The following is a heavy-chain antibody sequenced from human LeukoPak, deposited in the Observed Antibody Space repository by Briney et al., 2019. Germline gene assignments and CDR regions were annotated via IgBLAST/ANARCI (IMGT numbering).Heavy chain of an antibody. Sequence: GGSLRLSCAASGFTFSSYAMSWVRQAPGKGLAWVSTIRGSGGSTYYADSVKGRFTISRDNSKNTLYLQMNSLRAEDTAVYYCAKDPFYDSSGYYESPPFDYWGQGTLVTVSS. D-gene: IGHD3-22*01. J-gene: IGHJ4*02. CDR1: GFTFSSYA. V-gene: IGHV3-23*01. CDR2: IRGSGGST. CDR3: AKDPFYDSSGYYESPPFDY.